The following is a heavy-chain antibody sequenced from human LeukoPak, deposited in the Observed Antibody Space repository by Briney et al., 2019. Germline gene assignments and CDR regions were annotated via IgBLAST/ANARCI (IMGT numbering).Heavy chain of an antibody. V-gene: IGHV1-18*04. CDR1: GYTFTSYG. D-gene: IGHD3-10*01. Sequence: ASVKVSCKASGYTFTSYGISWVRQAPGQGLEWMGWISAYNGNTNYAQKLQGRVTMTTDTSTSTAYMELRSLRSDDTAVYYRARVDRLLWFGEFYGMDVWGKGTTVTVSS. CDR3: ARVDRLLWFGEFYGMDV. CDR2: ISAYNGNT. J-gene: IGHJ6*04.